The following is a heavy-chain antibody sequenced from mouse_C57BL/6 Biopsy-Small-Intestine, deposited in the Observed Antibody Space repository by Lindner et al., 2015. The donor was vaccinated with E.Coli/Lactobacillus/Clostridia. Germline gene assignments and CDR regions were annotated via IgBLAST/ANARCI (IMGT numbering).Heavy chain of an antibody. V-gene: IGHV1-80*01. Sequence: VQLQESGAELVKPGASVKISCKASGYAFSNYWMSWVKQRPGKGLEWIGQIYPGDGDTNYNGKFKGKATLTADNSSSTAYMQLSSLTSEDSAVYFCARWVITAVVATDYWGQGTTLTVSS. CDR3: ARWVITAVVATDY. CDR2: IYPGDGDT. CDR1: GYAFSNYW. D-gene: IGHD1-1*01. J-gene: IGHJ2*01.